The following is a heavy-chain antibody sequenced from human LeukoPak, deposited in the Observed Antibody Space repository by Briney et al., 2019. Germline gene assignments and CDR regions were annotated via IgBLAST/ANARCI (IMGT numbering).Heavy chain of an antibody. CDR1: GGSISSYY. CDR2: IYYSGST. J-gene: IGHJ4*02. Sequence: SETLSLTCTVSGGSISSYYWSWIRQTPGKGLEWIGYIYYSGSTNYNPSPKSRVTISVDTSKNQFSLKLSSVTAADTAVYYCARARTYYDILTGYYRAYYFDYWGQGTLVTVSS. D-gene: IGHD3-9*01. CDR3: ARARTYYDILTGYYRAYYFDY. V-gene: IGHV4-59*01.